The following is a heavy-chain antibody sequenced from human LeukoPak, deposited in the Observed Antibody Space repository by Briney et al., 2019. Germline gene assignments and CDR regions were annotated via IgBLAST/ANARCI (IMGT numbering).Heavy chain of an antibody. Sequence: AAVTVSCKGSGYTFTSYGLSWMRQAPAQGLEWMGWISAYNGNTNYAQKLQGRVTMTTDTSTSTAYMELRSLRSDDTAVYYCARDFTNGPSTKIWLDAWGQGTLVTVSS. CDR3: ARDFTNGPSTKIWLDA. V-gene: IGHV1-18*01. D-gene: IGHD2-8*01. CDR1: GYTFTSYG. J-gene: IGHJ5*02. CDR2: ISAYNGNT.